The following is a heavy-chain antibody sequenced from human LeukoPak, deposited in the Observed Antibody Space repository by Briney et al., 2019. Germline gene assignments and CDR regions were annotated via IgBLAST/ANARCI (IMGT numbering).Heavy chain of an antibody. CDR2: ISYDGISK. V-gene: IGHV3-30*18. D-gene: IGHD3-10*01. CDR3: AKDRAVRGIYYFDY. CDR1: GFTFSSYG. J-gene: IGHJ4*02. Sequence: GRSLRLSCAVSGFTFSSYGMHLVRQAPGKGLEWVAVISYDGISKYYADSVKGRFTISRDNSKNTLYLQMNSLRAEDTAVYYCAKDRAVRGIYYFDYWGQGTLATVSS.